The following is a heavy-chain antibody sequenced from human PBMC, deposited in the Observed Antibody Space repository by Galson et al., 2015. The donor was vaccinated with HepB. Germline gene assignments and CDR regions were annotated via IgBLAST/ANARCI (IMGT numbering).Heavy chain of an antibody. J-gene: IGHJ4*02. D-gene: IGHD3-22*01. Sequence: SLRLSCAASGFTFSSYWMSWVRQAPGKGLEWVANIKQDGSEKYYVDSVKGRFTISRDNAKNSLYLQMNSLRAEDTAVYYCASRDSYYDSSGYLPFDYWGQGTLVTVSS. V-gene: IGHV3-7*03. CDR1: GFTFSSYW. CDR3: ASRDSYYDSSGYLPFDY. CDR2: IKQDGSEK.